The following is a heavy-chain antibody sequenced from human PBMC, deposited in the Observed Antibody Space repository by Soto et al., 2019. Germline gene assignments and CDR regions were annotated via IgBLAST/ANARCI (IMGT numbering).Heavy chain of an antibody. D-gene: IGHD6-19*01. V-gene: IGHV3-9*01. J-gene: IGHJ5*02. Sequence: GGSLRLSCAAIGFTFEDHAMHWIRQVPGRGLEWVSCINGNSGITVYADSVKGRFTISRDNSKNSLHLEMNSLKSEDTALYYCANWLDALTVARNCFDXWGPGTLVTVSX. CDR2: INGNSGIT. CDR1: GFTFEDHA. CDR3: ANWLDALTVARNCFDX.